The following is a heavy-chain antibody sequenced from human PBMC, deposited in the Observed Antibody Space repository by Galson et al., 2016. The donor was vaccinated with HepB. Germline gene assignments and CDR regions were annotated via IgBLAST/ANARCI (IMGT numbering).Heavy chain of an antibody. J-gene: IGHJ3*02. V-gene: IGHV4-4*02. CDR1: GGSIRTDSW. CDR2: IYHDGGT. D-gene: IGHD2-21*02. Sequence: ETLSLTCAVSGGSIRTDSWWHWVRQPPGQGLEWIGEIYHDGGTNYNPSLKSRLSMSVDKSKNQFSLNLSSVTAADAAVYYCARVTCGGGACQDVFAIWGQGIMVTVSS. CDR3: ARVTCGGGACQDVFAI.